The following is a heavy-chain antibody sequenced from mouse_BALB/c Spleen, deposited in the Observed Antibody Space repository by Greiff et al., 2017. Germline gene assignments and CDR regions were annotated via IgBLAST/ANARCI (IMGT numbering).Heavy chain of an antibody. CDR2: IYPGSGST. D-gene: IGHD2-4*01. CDR1: GYNFTSYW. Sequence: VQLQQSGAELVKPGTSVKLSCKASGYNFTSYWINWVKLRPGQGLEWIGDIYPGSGSTNYNEKFKSKATLTVDTSSSTAYMQLSSLASEDSALYYCARLGYDYGAYWGQGTLVTVSA. V-gene: IGHV1-55*01. J-gene: IGHJ3*01. CDR3: ARLGYDYGAY.